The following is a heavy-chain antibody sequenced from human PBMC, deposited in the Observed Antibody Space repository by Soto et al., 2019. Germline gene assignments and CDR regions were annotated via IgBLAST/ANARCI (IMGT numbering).Heavy chain of an antibody. V-gene: IGHV4-34*01. D-gene: IGHD2-15*01. J-gene: IGHJ4*02. Sequence: QVQLQQWGAGLLKPSETLSLTCAVYGEALNGYYWTWIRQPPGKGLEWIGEIHHSGRTSYNPSLKSRVNMSIDLSKNQFSLRLTSVTAADTAVYYCARGLGATDYWGQGTLVTVSS. CDR2: IHHSGRT. CDR1: GEALNGYY. CDR3: ARGLGATDY.